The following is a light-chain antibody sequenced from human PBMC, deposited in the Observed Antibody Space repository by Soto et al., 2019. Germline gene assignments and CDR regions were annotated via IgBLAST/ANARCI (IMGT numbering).Light chain of an antibody. CDR3: QQYCSSPLYT. Sequence: EIVLTQSPGTLSLSPGERATLSCRASQSVSSSYLAWYQQKPRQTPRLLIYGTSRMATGIPDRFSGSGSETDFTLTIIRLESEDFAVYYCQQYCSSPLYTFGQGTKLEIK. J-gene: IGKJ2*01. CDR2: GTS. V-gene: IGKV3-20*01. CDR1: QSVSSSY.